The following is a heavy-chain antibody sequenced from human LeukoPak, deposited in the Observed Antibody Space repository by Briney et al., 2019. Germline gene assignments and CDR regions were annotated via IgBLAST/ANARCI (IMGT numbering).Heavy chain of an antibody. CDR3: ARDHVLLWFGEFLAFDI. CDR1: GDSVSSNSAA. D-gene: IGHD3-10*01. CDR2: TYYRSKWYN. J-gene: IGHJ3*02. V-gene: IGHV6-1*01. Sequence: SQTLSLTCAISGDSVSSNSAAWNWIRQSPSRGLEWLGRTYYRSKWYNDYAVSVKSRITINPDTSKNQFSLQLNSVTPEDTAVYYCARDHVLLWFGEFLAFDICGQGTKVTVSS.